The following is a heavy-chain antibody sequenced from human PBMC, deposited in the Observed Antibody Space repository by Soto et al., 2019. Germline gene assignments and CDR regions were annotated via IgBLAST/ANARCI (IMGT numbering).Heavy chain of an antibody. CDR2: IYYSGST. V-gene: IGHV4-59*01. CDR1: GGSISSYY. D-gene: IGHD3-22*01. CDR3: AREGYSSGYYYYYGMDV. Sequence: PSETLSLTCTVSGGSISSYYWSWIRQPQGKGLEWIGYIYYSGSTNYNPSLKSRVTISVDTSKNQFSLKLSSVTAADTAVYYCAREGYSSGYYYYYGMDVWGQGTTVTVSS. J-gene: IGHJ6*02.